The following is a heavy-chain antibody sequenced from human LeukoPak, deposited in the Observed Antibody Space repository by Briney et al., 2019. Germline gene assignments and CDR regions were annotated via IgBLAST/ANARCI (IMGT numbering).Heavy chain of an antibody. J-gene: IGHJ2*01. D-gene: IGHD3-10*01. Sequence: SGTLSLTCTVSDGSINGYYWSWIRQPPGKGLEWIGYIYYRGSTNYNPSLMSRASISVDTSKNQFSLKLDSLTAADTAVYYCVRRGVLWFGELSYYYFDLWGRGTLVAVSS. CDR3: VRRGVLWFGELSYYYFDL. CDR1: DGSINGYY. V-gene: IGHV4-59*01. CDR2: IYYRGST.